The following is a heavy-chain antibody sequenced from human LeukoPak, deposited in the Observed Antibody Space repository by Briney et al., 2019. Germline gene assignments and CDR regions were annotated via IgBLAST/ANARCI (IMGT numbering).Heavy chain of an antibody. CDR1: GGTLSSYA. J-gene: IGHJ4*02. CDR3: AREEVGVYVDIVATIRYTYFDY. V-gene: IGHV1-69*05. D-gene: IGHD5-12*01. CDR2: INPIFGTA. Sequence: SVKVSCKASGGTLSSYAISWVRQAPGQGLEWMGRINPIFGTANYAQKFQGRVTITTDESTSTAYMELSSLRSEDTAVYYCAREEVGVYVDIVATIRYTYFDYWGQGTLVTVSS.